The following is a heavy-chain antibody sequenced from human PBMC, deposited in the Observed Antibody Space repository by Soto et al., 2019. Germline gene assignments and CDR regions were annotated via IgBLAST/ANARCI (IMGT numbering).Heavy chain of an antibody. CDR1: GFTFSSYG. CDR3: AITYGDYAYYYYGMDV. J-gene: IGHJ6*02. D-gene: IGHD4-17*01. V-gene: IGHV3-30*03. CDR2: ISYDGSNK. Sequence: QVQLVESGGGVVQPGRSLRLSCAASGFTFSSYGMHWVRQAPGKGLEWVAVISYDGSNKYYADSVKGRFTISRDNSKNTLYLQMNSLRAEDTAVYYCAITYGDYAYYYYGMDVWGQGTTVTVSS.